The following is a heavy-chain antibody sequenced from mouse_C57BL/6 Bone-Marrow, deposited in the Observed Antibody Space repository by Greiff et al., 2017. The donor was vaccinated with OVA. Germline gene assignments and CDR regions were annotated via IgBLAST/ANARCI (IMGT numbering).Heavy chain of an antibody. CDR3: ARGITTWYFDV. V-gene: IGHV1-50*01. Sequence: QVQLQQPGAELVKPGASVKLSCKASGYTFTSYWMQWVKQRPGQGLEWIGEIDPSDSYTNYNQKFKGKATLTVDTSSSTAYMQLSSLTSEDSAVYYCARGITTWYFDVWGTGTTVTVSS. D-gene: IGHD1-1*01. CDR2: IDPSDSYT. CDR1: GYTFTSYW. J-gene: IGHJ1*03.